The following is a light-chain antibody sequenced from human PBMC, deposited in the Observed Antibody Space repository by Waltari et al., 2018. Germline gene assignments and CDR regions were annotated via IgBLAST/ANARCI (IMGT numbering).Light chain of an antibody. CDR1: QSISKY. V-gene: IGKV3-20*01. J-gene: IGKJ1*01. CDR2: AAS. Sequence: VLTQSPGPLFLSPGETATLSFKASQSISKYLVFYQQRPGHSPRLLIYAASTRATGVPDRFSGSGYGTDFTLTISRLEPEDFAVYYCQNHERLPATFGQGTKVEIK. CDR3: QNHERLPAT.